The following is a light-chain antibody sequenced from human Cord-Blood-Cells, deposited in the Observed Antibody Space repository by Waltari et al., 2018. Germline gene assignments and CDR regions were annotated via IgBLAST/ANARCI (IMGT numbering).Light chain of an antibody. V-gene: IGKV1-9*01. CDR3: QQLNSLFT. Sequence: IQLTQSPSSLSASVGDRVTITCRASQGISSYLAWYQQKPGKAPKLLIYAASTLQSAVPSRFSGSGSGTDFTLTISSLQPEDFATYYCQQLNSLFTFGPGTKVDIK. CDR2: AAS. CDR1: QGISSY. J-gene: IGKJ3*01.